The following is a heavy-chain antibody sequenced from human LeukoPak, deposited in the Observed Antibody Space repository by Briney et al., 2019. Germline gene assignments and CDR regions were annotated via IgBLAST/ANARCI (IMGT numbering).Heavy chain of an antibody. CDR2: ISSSGTTI. CDR1: AFTFSNYE. J-gene: IGHJ4*02. CDR3: ARGYSSGGSCYGGDY. V-gene: IGHV3-48*03. D-gene: IGHD2-15*01. Sequence: GGSLRLSCAASAFTFSNYEMNWLRQAPGKGLEWVSYISSSGTTIYYAERRFTISRGNAKNSLYLLMNSLRAEDTAIYYCARGYSSGGSCYGGDYWGQGTLVTVSS.